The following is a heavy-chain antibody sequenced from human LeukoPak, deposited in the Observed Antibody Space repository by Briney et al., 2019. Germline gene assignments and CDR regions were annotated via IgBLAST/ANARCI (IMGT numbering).Heavy chain of an antibody. Sequence: SETLSLTCTVSGGSISSYYWSWIRQPPGKGLEWIGYIYYSGSTYYNPSLKSRVTISVDTSKNQFSLKLSSVTAADTAVYYCARLFYGSGSYYYNWFDPWGQGTLVTVSS. CDR2: IYYSGST. J-gene: IGHJ5*02. CDR3: ARLFYGSGSYYYNWFDP. D-gene: IGHD3-10*01. CDR1: GGSISSYY. V-gene: IGHV4-59*08.